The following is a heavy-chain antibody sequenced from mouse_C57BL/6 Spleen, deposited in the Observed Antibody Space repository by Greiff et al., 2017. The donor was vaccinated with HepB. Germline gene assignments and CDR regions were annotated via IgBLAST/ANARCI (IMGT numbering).Heavy chain of an antibody. D-gene: IGHD1-1*01. CDR3: ARRGYGSSYDWYFDV. Sequence: QVQLQQSGSELRSPGSSVKLSCKDFDSEVFPIAYMSWVRQKPGHGFEWIGGILPSIGRTTYGEKFEDKATLDADTLSNTAYLELNSLTSEDSAIYYCARRGYGSSYDWYFDVWGTGTTVTGSS. J-gene: IGHJ1*03. V-gene: IGHV15-2*01. CDR1: DSEVFPIAY. CDR2: ILPSIGRT.